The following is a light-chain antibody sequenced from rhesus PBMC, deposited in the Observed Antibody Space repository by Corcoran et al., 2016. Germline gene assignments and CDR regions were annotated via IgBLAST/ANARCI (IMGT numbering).Light chain of an antibody. Sequence: DIQMTQSPSSLSVSVGDRVTITCRASENVNNYLNWYQQKPGKAPKLLIYKASTLQSGVPSRFSGSGSGTDYTFTISSRQAEDVTTYYCQQGYGTPFPFGPGTKLDIK. CDR1: ENVNNY. V-gene: IGKV1-74*01. CDR2: KAS. J-gene: IGKJ3*01. CDR3: QQGYGTPFP.